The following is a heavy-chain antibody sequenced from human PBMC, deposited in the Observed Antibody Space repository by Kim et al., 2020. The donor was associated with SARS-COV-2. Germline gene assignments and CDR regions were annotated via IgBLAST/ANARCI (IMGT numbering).Heavy chain of an antibody. CDR3: ARHGRRGPYYYGSGSPNWFDP. Sequence: SETLSLTCTVSGGSISSSSYYWGWIRQPPGKGLEWIGSIYYSGSTYYNPSLKSRVTISVDTSKNQFSLKLSSVTAADTAVYYCARHGRRGPYYYGSGSPNWFDPWGQGTLVTVSS. D-gene: IGHD3-10*01. J-gene: IGHJ5*02. CDR2: IYYSGST. CDR1: GGSISSSSYY. V-gene: IGHV4-39*01.